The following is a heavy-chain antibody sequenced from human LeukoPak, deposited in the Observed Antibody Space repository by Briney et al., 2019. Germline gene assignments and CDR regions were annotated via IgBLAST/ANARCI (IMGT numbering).Heavy chain of an antibody. Sequence: GGSLRLSCAASGFTFTGYAMHWVRQAPGKGLEWVAVIWYDGSNKYYADSVKGRFTISRDNSKNTLYLQMNSLRAEDTAVYYCASRLLSAYYYGMDVWGQGTTVTVSS. J-gene: IGHJ6*02. V-gene: IGHV3-33*08. CDR1: GFTFTGYA. CDR3: ASRLLSAYYYGMDV. CDR2: IWYDGSNK. D-gene: IGHD2-15*01.